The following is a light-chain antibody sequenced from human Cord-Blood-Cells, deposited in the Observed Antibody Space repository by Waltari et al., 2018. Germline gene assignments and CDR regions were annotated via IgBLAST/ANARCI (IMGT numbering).Light chain of an antibody. CDR2: DVS. V-gene: IGLV2-14*01. CDR1: SSDVGGYNY. CDR3: SSYTSSSTLGV. J-gene: IGLJ1*01. Sequence: QSALTQPASVSGSPGQSITISCTGTSSDVGGYNYVSWYQQHPGKAPKLMIYDVSNRPSGVSMRFSGSKSGNTASLTISGLQAEDEADYYCSSYTSSSTLGVFGTGTKVTVL.